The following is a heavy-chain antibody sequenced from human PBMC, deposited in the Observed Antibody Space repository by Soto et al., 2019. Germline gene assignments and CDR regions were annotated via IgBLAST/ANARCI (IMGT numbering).Heavy chain of an antibody. CDR3: ARDGSPDLIVVVPAAMGYYYMDV. V-gene: IGHV1-46*03. CDR2: INPSGGST. J-gene: IGHJ6*03. Sequence: GASVKVSCKASGYTFTSYYMHWVRQAPGQGLEWMGIINPSGGSTSYAQKFQGRVTMTRDTSTSTVYMELSSLRSEDTAVYYCARDGSPDLIVVVPAAMGYYYMDVWGKGTTVTVSS. D-gene: IGHD2-2*01. CDR1: GYTFTSYY.